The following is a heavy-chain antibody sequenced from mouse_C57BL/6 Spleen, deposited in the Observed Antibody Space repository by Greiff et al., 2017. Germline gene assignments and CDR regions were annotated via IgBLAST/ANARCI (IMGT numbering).Heavy chain of an antibody. J-gene: IGHJ2*01. Sequence: EVKVVESGGGLVQSGRSLRLSCATSGFTFSDFYMEWVRQAPGKGLEWIAASRNKANDYTTEYSASVKGRFIVSRDTSPSILYLQMNALRAEDTAIYYCAREHDGYFDYWGQGTTLTVSS. D-gene: IGHD2-3*01. V-gene: IGHV7-1*01. CDR3: AREHDGYFDY. CDR2: SRNKANDYTT. CDR1: GFTFSDFY.